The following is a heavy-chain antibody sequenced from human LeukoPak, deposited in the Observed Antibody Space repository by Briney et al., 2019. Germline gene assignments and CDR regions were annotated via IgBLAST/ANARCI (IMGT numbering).Heavy chain of an antibody. Sequence: GGSLRLSCAASGFTFSSYAMSWVRQAPGKGLEWVSAISGSGGSTYYADSVKGRFTISRDNSKNTLYLQMNSLRAEDTAVYYCARDTMIVKGGFDYWGQGTLVTVSS. CDR3: ARDTMIVKGGFDY. D-gene: IGHD3-22*01. V-gene: IGHV3-23*01. CDR1: GFTFSSYA. J-gene: IGHJ4*02. CDR2: ISGSGGST.